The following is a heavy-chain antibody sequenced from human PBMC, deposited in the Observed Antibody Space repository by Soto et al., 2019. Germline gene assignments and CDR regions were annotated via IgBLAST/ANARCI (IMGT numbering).Heavy chain of an antibody. CDR2: ISGSGGST. J-gene: IGHJ4*02. Sequence: GVLRLSCAASGFTFSSYAMSWVRQAPGKGLEWVSAISGSGGSTYYADSVKGRFTISRDNSKNTLYLQMNSLRAEDTAVYYCATHASSVGVVQGDYWGQGTLVTVSS. V-gene: IGHV3-23*01. CDR3: ATHASSVGVVQGDY. D-gene: IGHD3-3*01. CDR1: GFTFSSYA.